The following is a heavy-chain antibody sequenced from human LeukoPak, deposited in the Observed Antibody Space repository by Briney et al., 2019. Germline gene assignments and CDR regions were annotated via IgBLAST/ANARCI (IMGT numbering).Heavy chain of an antibody. D-gene: IGHD2-8*01. Sequence: KPSETLSLTCTVSGGSISSYYWSWIRQPPGKGLEWIGLIYYSGSTNYNPSLKSRVTISIDTSKNQFSLRLSSVTAADTALYYCTRSTNLEALDIWGQGTMVTVSS. CDR1: GGSISSYY. J-gene: IGHJ3*02. CDR2: IYYSGST. V-gene: IGHV4-59*01. CDR3: TRSTNLEALDI.